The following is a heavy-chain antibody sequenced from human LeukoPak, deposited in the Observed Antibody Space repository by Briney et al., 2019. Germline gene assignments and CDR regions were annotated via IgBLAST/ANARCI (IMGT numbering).Heavy chain of an antibody. CDR2: ISGSGGST. V-gene: IGHV3-23*01. Sequence: PGGSLRLSCAASGFTFSSYAMSWVRQAPGKGLGWVSAISGSGGSTYYADSVKGRFTISRDNSKNTLYLQMNSLRAEDTAVYYWARTAYDILTGLLDYWGQGTLVTVSS. D-gene: IGHD3-9*01. CDR1: GFTFSSYA. CDR3: ARTAYDILTGLLDY. J-gene: IGHJ4*02.